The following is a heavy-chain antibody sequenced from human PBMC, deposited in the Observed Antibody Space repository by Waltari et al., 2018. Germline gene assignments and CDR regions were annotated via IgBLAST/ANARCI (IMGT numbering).Heavy chain of an antibody. CDR2: IRGSGDIT. D-gene: IGHD2-15*01. CDR3: VTSHGGQVYACDC. V-gene: IGHV3-23*01. Sequence: EVQLLESGGDLVQSGGSLRLSCAASGFTFSSRVMSWVRQAPGKGPEWVSGIRGSGDITSYADSVKGRFTISRDNSKNTLYLQMNSLRAGDTALYYCVTSHGGQVYACDCWGQGTLVTVSS. CDR1: GFTFSSRV. J-gene: IGHJ4*02.